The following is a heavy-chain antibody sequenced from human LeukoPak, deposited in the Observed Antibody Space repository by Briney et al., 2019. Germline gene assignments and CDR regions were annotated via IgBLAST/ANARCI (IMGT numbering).Heavy chain of an antibody. CDR3: ARGITDIAIG. D-gene: IGHD5-12*01. J-gene: IGHJ4*02. V-gene: IGHV4-61*02. CDR1: GGSISSGSYY. Sequence: SETLSLTCTVSGGSISSGSYYWSWIRQPAGKGLEWIGRIYTSGSTNYNPSLKSRVTISVDTSKNQFSLKLSSVTAADTAVYYCARGITDIAIGWGQGTLVTVSS. CDR2: IYTSGST.